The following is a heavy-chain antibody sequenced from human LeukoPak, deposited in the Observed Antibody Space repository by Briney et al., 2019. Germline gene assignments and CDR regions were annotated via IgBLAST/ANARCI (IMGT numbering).Heavy chain of an antibody. J-gene: IGHJ4*02. V-gene: IGHV1-2*04. CDR3: ARLTAMGRFDY. D-gene: IGHD5-18*01. CDR2: INPNSGGT. Sequence: ASVKVPCKASGYTFTGYYMHWVRQAPGQGLEWMGWINPNSGGTNYAQKFQGWVTMTRDTSISTAYMELSRLRSDDTAVYYCARLTAMGRFDYWGQGTLVTVSS. CDR1: GYTFTGYY.